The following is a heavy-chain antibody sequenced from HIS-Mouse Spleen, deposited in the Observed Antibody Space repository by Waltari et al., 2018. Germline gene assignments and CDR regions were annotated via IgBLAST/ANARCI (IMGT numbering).Heavy chain of an antibody. CDR3: AREIPYSSSWYDWYFDL. CDR2: IYYSGST. CDR1: GGSISSSSYY. V-gene: IGHV4-39*07. J-gene: IGHJ2*01. Sequence: QLQLQESGPGLVKPSETLSLTCTVSGGSISSSSYYWGWIRQPPGKGLEWIGRIYYSGSTDYNPSLNGGVTISVDTSRNQFSLKLSCVTAADTAVYYCAREIPYSSSWYDWYFDLWGRGTLVTVSS. D-gene: IGHD6-13*01.